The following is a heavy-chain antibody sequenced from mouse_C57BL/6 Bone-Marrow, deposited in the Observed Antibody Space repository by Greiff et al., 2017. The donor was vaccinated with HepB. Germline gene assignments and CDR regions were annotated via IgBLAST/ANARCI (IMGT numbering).Heavy chain of an antibody. CDR2: INPSTGGT. D-gene: IGHD2-3*01. CDR1: GYSFTGYY. J-gene: IGHJ3*01. V-gene: IGHV1-42*01. CDR3: ARNGGYSFAY. Sequence: EVQLQQSGPELVKPGASVKISCKASGYSFTGYYMNWVKQSPEKSLEWIGEINPSTGGTTYNQKFKGKATLTADKSSSTAYMELRSLTSEDSAVYFCARNGGYSFAYWGQGTLVTVSA.